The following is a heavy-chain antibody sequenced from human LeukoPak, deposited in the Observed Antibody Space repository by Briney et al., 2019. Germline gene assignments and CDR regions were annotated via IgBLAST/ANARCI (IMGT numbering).Heavy chain of an antibody. CDR2: ISSSSSTI. Sequence: GGSLRLSCAASGFTFSSYSMNWVRQAPGKGREWVSYISSSSSTIYYADSVKGRFTISRDNAKNSLYLQMNSLRAEDTAVYYCAXLXLYXYGSGSYSRYWGQGTLVTVSS. V-gene: IGHV3-48*01. CDR1: GFTFSSYS. D-gene: IGHD3-10*01. CDR3: AXLXLYXYGSGSYSRY. J-gene: IGHJ4*02.